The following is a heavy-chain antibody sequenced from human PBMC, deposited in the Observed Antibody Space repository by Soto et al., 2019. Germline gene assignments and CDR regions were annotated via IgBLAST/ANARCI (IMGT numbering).Heavy chain of an antibody. CDR2: IYYSGNT. D-gene: IGHD2-2*03. CDR3: ARLNGYCVSTGCHGYYGMDV. CDR1: GGSIRSYY. Sequence: SETLSLTCTVSGGSIRSYYWTWIRQPPGKGLEWIGYIYYSGNTNYNPSLKSRVSISVDTSRNQSSLKLRSVTAADTAVYYCARLNGYCVSTGCHGYYGMDVWGQGTTVTVSS. V-gene: IGHV4-59*01. J-gene: IGHJ6*02.